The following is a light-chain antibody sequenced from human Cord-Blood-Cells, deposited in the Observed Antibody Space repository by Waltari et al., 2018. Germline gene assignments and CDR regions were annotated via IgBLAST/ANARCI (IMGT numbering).Light chain of an antibody. J-gene: IGKJ5*01. Sequence: DIVMTQSPDSLAVSLGERATIHCKSSPSVLYSSNNKNYLAWYQQKPGQPPKLLIYWASTRESGVPDRFSVSGSGTDFTLTISSLQAEDVAVYYCQQYYSTLITFGQGTRLEIK. V-gene: IGKV4-1*01. CDR3: QQYYSTLIT. CDR2: WAS. CDR1: PSVLYSSNNKNY.